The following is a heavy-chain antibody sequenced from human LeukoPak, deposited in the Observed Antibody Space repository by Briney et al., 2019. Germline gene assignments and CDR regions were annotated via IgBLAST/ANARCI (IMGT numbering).Heavy chain of an antibody. Sequence: GASVKVSCKASGGTFSSYAISWVRQAPGQGLEWMGGILPIFGTANYAQKFQGRVTITTDESTSTAYMELSSLRSEDTAVYYCATIAAAGYYYYYYMDVWGKGTTVTVSS. CDR2: ILPIFGTA. CDR1: GGTFSSYA. D-gene: IGHD6-13*01. V-gene: IGHV1-69*05. CDR3: ATIAAAGYYYYYYMDV. J-gene: IGHJ6*03.